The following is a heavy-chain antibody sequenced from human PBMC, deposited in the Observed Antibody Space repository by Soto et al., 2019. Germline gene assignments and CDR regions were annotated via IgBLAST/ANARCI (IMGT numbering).Heavy chain of an antibody. D-gene: IGHD1-7*01. CDR1: GYTFSSHG. J-gene: IGHJ4*02. CDR2: ISPYSGDT. CDR3: ARVWGELGD. V-gene: IGHV1-18*01. Sequence: QVQLVQSGAEVKKPGASVKVSCKASGYTFSSHGITWVRQAPGQRLEWMGWISPYSGDTNYAQTLQGRVTMATDTSTSTAYMELRSLRSDDTAVYFCARVWGELGDWGQGTLVTVSS.